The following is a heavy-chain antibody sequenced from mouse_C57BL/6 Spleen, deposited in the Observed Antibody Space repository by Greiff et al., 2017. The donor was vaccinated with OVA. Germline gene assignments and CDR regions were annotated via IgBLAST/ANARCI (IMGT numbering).Heavy chain of an antibody. CDR2: IDPSDSYT. CDR1: GYTFTSYW. J-gene: IGHJ1*03. CDR3: ARGFNWYFDV. Sequence: QVQLKQPGAELVMPGASVKLSCKASGYTFTSYWMHWVKQRPGQGLEWIGEIDPSDSYTNYNQKFKGKSTLTVDKSSSTAYMQLSSLTSEDSAVYYCARGFNWYFDVWGTGTTVTVSS. V-gene: IGHV1-69*01.